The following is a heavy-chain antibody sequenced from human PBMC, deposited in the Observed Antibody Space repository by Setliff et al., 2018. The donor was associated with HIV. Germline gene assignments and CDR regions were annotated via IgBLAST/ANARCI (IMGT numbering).Heavy chain of an antibody. CDR3: AKDPYRKVVVTARSRLYFDY. D-gene: IGHD2-21*02. J-gene: IGHJ4*02. V-gene: IGHV3-30*18. Sequence: PGGSLRLSCAASGFTFSSYGMHWVRQAPGKGLEWVAVISYDGSNKYYADSVKGRFTISRDNSKNTLYLQMNSLRAEDTAVYYCAKDPYRKVVVTARSRLYFDYWGQGTLVTVSS. CDR2: ISYDGSNK. CDR1: GFTFSSYG.